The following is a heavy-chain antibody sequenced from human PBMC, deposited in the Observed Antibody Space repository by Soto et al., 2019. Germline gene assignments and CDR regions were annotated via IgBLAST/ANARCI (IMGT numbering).Heavy chain of an antibody. Sequence: QVQLVQSGAEVKKPGSSVKVSCKASGGTFSSYAISWVRQAPGQGLEWMGGIIPIFGTANYAQKFQGRVTITADESTSTAYMELSSLRSEDTAAYYCAMGGYCSGGSCSPGHYGMDVWGQGTTVTVSS. CDR1: GGTFSSYA. J-gene: IGHJ6*02. CDR3: AMGGYCSGGSCSPGHYGMDV. D-gene: IGHD2-15*01. CDR2: IIPIFGTA. V-gene: IGHV1-69*01.